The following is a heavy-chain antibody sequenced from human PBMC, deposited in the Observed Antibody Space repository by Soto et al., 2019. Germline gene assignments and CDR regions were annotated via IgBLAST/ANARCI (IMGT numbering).Heavy chain of an antibody. CDR3: PREGLSRTTVVTPNWYFDL. J-gene: IGHJ2*01. Sequence: QVQLVESGGGVVQPGRSLRLSCAASGFTFSSYGMHWVRQAPGKGLEWVAVIWYDGSNKYYADSVKGRFTISRDNSKNTLYLQMNSLRAEDTAVYYCPREGLSRTTVVTPNWYFDLWGRGTLVTVSS. CDR2: IWYDGSNK. D-gene: IGHD4-17*01. V-gene: IGHV3-33*01. CDR1: GFTFSSYG.